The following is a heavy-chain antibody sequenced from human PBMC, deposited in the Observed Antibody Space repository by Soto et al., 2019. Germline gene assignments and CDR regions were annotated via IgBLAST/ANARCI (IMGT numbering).Heavy chain of an antibody. CDR1: GFTFSSYW. CDR2: ISSSSSSK. V-gene: IGHV3-21*06. J-gene: IGHJ6*02. Sequence: PGGSLRLSCAASGFTFSSYWMHWVRQAPGKGLEWVSYISSSSSSKFYADSVKDRFTISRDNAKSLLYLQMNSLRAEDTAVYYCAREDYYYDSSPKYGMDVWGQGTTVTVSS. CDR3: AREDYYYDSSPKYGMDV. D-gene: IGHD3-22*01.